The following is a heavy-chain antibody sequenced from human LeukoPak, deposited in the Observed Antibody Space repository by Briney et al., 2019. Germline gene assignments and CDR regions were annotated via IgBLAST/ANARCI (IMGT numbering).Heavy chain of an antibody. J-gene: IGHJ4*02. D-gene: IGHD2/OR15-2a*01. CDR1: GYTLTDYY. CDR3: VRDQRHYFQSAYFDN. V-gene: IGHV1-18*04. CDR2: ISGYGDT. Sequence: ASVKVSCKASGYTLTDYYLHWVRQAPGRSLEWMGWISGYGDTNYAQNFQGRVAMTADTARSTAYMELRGLLSNDTAVYYCVRDQRHYFQSAYFDNWGQGTLVTVSS.